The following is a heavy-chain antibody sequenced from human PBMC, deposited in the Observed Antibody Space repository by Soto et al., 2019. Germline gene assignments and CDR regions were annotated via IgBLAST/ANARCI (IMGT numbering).Heavy chain of an antibody. J-gene: IGHJ4*02. CDR3: ASAAYYYDSTGHRPHDY. Sequence: GGSLRLSCAASGFTFSSYSMNWVRQAPGKGLEWVSYISSSSSTIYYADSVKGRFTISRDNAKNSLYLQMNSLRDEDTAVYYCASAAYYYDSTGHRPHDYWGQGT. D-gene: IGHD3-22*01. V-gene: IGHV3-48*02. CDR1: GFTFSSYS. CDR2: ISSSSSTI.